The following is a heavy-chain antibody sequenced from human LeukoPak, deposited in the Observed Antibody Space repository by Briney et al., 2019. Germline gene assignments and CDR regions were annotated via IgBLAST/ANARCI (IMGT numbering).Heavy chain of an antibody. V-gene: IGHV3-21*01. D-gene: IGHD4-23*01. CDR2: ISSSSSYI. CDR3: ARDGSLGGNPGWPDY. Sequence: PGGSLRLSCAASGFTFSRNAKNWVRQAPGKGLEWVSSISSSSSYIYYADSVKGRFTISRDNAKNSLYLQMNSLRAEDTAVYYCARDGSLGGNPGWPDYWGQGTLVTVSS. CDR1: GFTFSRNA. J-gene: IGHJ4*02.